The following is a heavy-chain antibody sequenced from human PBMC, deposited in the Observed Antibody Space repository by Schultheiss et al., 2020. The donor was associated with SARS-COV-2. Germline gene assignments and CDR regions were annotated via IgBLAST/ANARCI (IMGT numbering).Heavy chain of an antibody. CDR2: INHSGST. CDR3: ARGTHYDAFDI. V-gene: IGHV4-4*02. Sequence: SETLSLTCAVSGGSISSSNRWSWVRQPPGKGLEWIGEINHSGSTNYNPSLKSRVTISVDTSKNQFSLKLSSVTAADTAVYYCARGTHYDAFDIWGQGTMVTVSS. CDR1: GGSISSSNR. J-gene: IGHJ3*02.